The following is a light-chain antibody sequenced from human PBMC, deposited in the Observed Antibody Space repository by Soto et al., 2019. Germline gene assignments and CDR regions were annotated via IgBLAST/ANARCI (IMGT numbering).Light chain of an antibody. CDR1: QSVTTR. J-gene: IGKJ1*01. V-gene: IGKV3-20*01. CDR3: QQYGSSSWT. Sequence: EIVLTLSLGTLSLSPAARLTLSCTASQSVTTRLAWYQHKPGQAPTLLIYGASSRATGIPDRFSGSGSGTDFTLTISRLEPEDFAVYYCQQYGSSSWTVGQGTKVDI. CDR2: GAS.